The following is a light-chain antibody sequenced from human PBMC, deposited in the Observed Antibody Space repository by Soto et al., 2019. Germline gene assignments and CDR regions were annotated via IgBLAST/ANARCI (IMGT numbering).Light chain of an antibody. J-gene: IGLJ2*01. V-gene: IGLV2-11*01. CDR2: DVN. CDR3: YSYAGTYTFV. CDR1: SSDVGGYNY. Sequence: QSALTQPRSVSGSPGQSVTISCTGSSSDVGGYNYVSWYQQHPGNAPKVMIYDVNKRPSGVPDRFSGSKSGSTASLTISGLQAEYEADYYFYSYAGTYTFVFGGGTQLTVL.